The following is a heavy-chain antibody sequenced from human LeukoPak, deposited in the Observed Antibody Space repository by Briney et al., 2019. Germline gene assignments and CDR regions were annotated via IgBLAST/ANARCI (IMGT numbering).Heavy chain of an antibody. D-gene: IGHD3-22*01. CDR1: GFTFDDYG. V-gene: IGHV3-20*04. CDR3: ARAETYHYGTTGFQEIGPFDY. CDR2: INWNGGST. Sequence: PEGSLRLSCAASGFTFDDYGMSWVRQAPGKGLEWVSGINWNGGSTGYADSVKGRFTISRDNAQNSLYLQMNSLRAEDTALYYCARAETYHYGTTGFQEIGPFDYWGQGTLVTVSS. J-gene: IGHJ4*02.